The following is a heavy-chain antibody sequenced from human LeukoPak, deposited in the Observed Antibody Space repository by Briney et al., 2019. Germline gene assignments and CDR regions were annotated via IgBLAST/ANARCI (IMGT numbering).Heavy chain of an antibody. CDR1: GGSISYGGYY. D-gene: IGHD5-12*01. Sequence: PSETLSLTCTVSGGSISYGGYYWSWIRQHPGKGMEWIGYVSYSGSTYYNSSLESRLIISVDTSKNQFSLKLSSVTAADTAVYYCARAPRGYSGYDFSYWFDPWGQGTLVTVSS. CDR3: ARAPRGYSGYDFSYWFDP. J-gene: IGHJ5*02. V-gene: IGHV4-31*03. CDR2: VSYSGST.